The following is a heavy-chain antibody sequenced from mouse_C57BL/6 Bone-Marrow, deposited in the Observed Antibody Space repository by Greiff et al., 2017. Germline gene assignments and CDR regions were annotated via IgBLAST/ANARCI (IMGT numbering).Heavy chain of an antibody. V-gene: IGHV7-3*01. D-gene: IGHD2-1*01. J-gene: IGHJ2*01. CDR2: IRNKANGYTT. CDR3: ARYDYGNPYFDY. Sequence: EVKLEESGGGLVQPGGSLSLSCAASGFTFTDYYMSWVRQPPGKALEWLGFIRNKANGYTTEYSASVKGRFTISRDNSQSILYLQMNALRAEDSATYDGARYDYGNPYFDYWGQGTTLTVSS. CDR1: GFTFTDYY.